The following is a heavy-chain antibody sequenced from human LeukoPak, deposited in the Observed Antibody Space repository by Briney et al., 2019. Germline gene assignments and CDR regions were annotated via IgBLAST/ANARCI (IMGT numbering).Heavy chain of an antibody. Sequence: GASVKVSCKASGYTFTGYYIHWVRQAPGQGLEWLGWINPNSGATNYAQKFQGRVTMTRDTSISTAYMELSRLRSDDTAEYYCARVGEGYCSSTSCYTVSKGAAFDIWGQGTKVTVSS. CDR3: ARVGEGYCSSTSCYTVSKGAAFDI. D-gene: IGHD2-2*01. CDR2: INPNSGAT. V-gene: IGHV1-2*02. J-gene: IGHJ3*02. CDR1: GYTFTGYY.